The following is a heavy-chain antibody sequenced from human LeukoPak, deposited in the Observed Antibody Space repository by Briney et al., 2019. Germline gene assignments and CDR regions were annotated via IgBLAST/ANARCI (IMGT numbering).Heavy chain of an antibody. J-gene: IGHJ3*02. CDR2: VSSSGNYI. Sequence: LRLSCAASGFTSSSYSMYCVRQAPGEGLEWVSSVSSSGNYIYYAHSVKGRITISRDNAKNSLYLQLNSPRPEDTAVYYCARGGAAAGTDAFDIWGQGTMVTVSS. CDR1: GFTSSSYS. D-gene: IGHD6-13*01. CDR3: ARGGAAAGTDAFDI. V-gene: IGHV3-21*06.